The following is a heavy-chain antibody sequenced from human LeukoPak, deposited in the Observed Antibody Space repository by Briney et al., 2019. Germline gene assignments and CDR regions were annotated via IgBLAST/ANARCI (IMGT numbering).Heavy chain of an antibody. J-gene: IGHJ4*02. CDR1: GYTFTSYG. Sequence: ASVKVSCKASGYTFTSYGISWVRQAPGQGLEWMGWISAYNGNTNYAQKLQGRVTMTTDTSTSTAYMELRSLRSGDTAVYYCARGRPSSGSKPFDYWGQGTLVTASS. CDR2: ISAYNGNT. CDR3: ARGRPSSGSKPFDY. D-gene: IGHD3-10*01. V-gene: IGHV1-18*01.